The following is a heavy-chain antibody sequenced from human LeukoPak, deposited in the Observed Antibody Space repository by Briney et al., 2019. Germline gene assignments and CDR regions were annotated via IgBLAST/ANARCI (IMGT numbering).Heavy chain of an antibody. J-gene: IGHJ3*02. Sequence: KPSETLSLTCTVSGGSISGDHWNWIRHPPGKGLEWIGNIYYSGNTNYNPSLKSRVTISVDTSKNQFSLRLSSVTAADTAVYYCARRNDFDIWGQGTMVTVSS. CDR1: GGSISGDH. CDR2: IYYSGNT. V-gene: IGHV4-59*08. CDR3: ARRNDFDI.